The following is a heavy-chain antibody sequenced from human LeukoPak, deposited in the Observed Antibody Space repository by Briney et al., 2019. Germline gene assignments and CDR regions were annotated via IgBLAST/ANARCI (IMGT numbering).Heavy chain of an antibody. CDR1: GFTVSSNY. CDR2: IYSGGST. V-gene: IGHV3-66*01. D-gene: IGHD3-16*01. Sequence: PGGSLRLSCAASGFTVSSNYMSWVRQAPGKGLEWVSVIYSGGSTYYADSVKGRFTISRDNSKNTLYLQMNSLRAEDTAVYYCAKDLRGNWFDPWGQGTLVTVSS. CDR3: AKDLRGNWFDP. J-gene: IGHJ5*02.